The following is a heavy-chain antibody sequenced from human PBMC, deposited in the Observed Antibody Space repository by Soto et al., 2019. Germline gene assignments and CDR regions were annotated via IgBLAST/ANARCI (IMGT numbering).Heavy chain of an antibody. CDR1: GGSFSGYY. CDR2: INHSGST. J-gene: IGHJ4*02. V-gene: IGHV4-34*01. Sequence: SETLSLTCAVYGGSFSGYYWSRIGQNPGKGLEWIGEINHSGSTNYNPSLKSRVTISVDTSKNQFSLKLSSVTAADTAVYYCARGLVYRRYYFDYWGQGTLDTVSS. D-gene: IGHD2-2*02. CDR3: ARGLVYRRYYFDY.